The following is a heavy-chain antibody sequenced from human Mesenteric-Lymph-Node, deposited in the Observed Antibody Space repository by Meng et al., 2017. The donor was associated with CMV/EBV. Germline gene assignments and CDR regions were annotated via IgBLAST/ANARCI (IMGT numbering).Heavy chain of an antibody. CDR3: ARAQDIAVEPATMPLGMDV. Sequence: GESLKISCAGSGFTSGFSFSRYSLNWVRQAPGKGLEWVSSISGTRTYIYYADSVKGRFTISRDNVKNLLYLQMNSLRAEDTAVYYCARAQDIAVEPATMPLGMDVWGQGTTVTVSS. J-gene: IGHJ6*02. CDR1: GFSFSRYS. CDR2: ISGTRTYI. D-gene: IGHD2-2*01. V-gene: IGHV3-21*01.